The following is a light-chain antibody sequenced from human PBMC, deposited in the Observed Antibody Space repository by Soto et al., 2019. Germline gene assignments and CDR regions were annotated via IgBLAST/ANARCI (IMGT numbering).Light chain of an antibody. J-gene: IGLJ3*02. V-gene: IGLV1-40*01. CDR2: GNS. Sequence: QSVLTQPPSVSGAPGQRVTISCTGSSSNIGAGYDVHWYQQLPGTAPKLLIYGNSNRPSGVPDRFSGSKSGTSASLAITGLQAEDEADYYYQSYDRSLSGSVFGGGTMLPVL. CDR1: SSNIGAGYD. CDR3: QSYDRSLSGSV.